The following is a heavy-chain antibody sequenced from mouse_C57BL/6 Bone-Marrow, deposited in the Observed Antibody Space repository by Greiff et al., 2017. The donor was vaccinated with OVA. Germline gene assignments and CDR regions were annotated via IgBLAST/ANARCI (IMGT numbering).Heavy chain of an antibody. V-gene: IGHV5-4*03. CDR3: ARHSYSNSAS. Sequence: EVKLVESGGGLVKPGGSLKLSCAASGFTFSSYAMSWVRQTPEKRLEWVATISDGGSYTYYPDNVKGRFTISRDNAKNNLYLQMSHLKSEDTALYYCARHSYSNSASWGQGTLVTVSA. J-gene: IGHJ3*01. CDR2: ISDGGSYT. CDR1: GFTFSSYA. D-gene: IGHD2-5*01.